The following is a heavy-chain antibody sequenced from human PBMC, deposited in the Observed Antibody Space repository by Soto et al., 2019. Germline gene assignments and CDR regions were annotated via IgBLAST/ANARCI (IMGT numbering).Heavy chain of an antibody. Sequence: PGGSLRLSCAASGFTFSSYGMHWVRQAPGKGLEWVAVISYDGSNKYYADSVKGRFTISRDNSKNTLYLQMNSLRAEDTAVYYCAKDLPEYCSGGSCYTGIDYWGQGTLVTVSS. CDR2: ISYDGSNK. D-gene: IGHD2-15*01. CDR1: GFTFSSYG. CDR3: AKDLPEYCSGGSCYTGIDY. J-gene: IGHJ4*02. V-gene: IGHV3-30*18.